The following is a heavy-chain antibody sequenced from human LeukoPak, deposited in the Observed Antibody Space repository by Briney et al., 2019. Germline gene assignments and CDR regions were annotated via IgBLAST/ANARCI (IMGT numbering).Heavy chain of an antibody. Sequence: SETLSLTCTVSGGSISSSSDSWGWIRQPPGKGLEGIGRIYYSGSTYYNPSLKSRVTISVDTSKNQFSLKLRSVTAADTAVYYCASRNVLAAAGTPFDYWGQGTLVTVSS. J-gene: IGHJ4*02. CDR1: GGSISSSSDS. D-gene: IGHD6-13*01. CDR3: ASRNVLAAAGTPFDY. V-gene: IGHV4-39*01. CDR2: IYYSGST.